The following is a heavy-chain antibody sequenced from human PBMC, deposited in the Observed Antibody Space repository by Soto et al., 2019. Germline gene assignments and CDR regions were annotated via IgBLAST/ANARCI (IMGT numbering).Heavy chain of an antibody. Sequence: GGSLRLSCATSGFTFNTYAMSWVRQAPGKGLEWVSTTSGSGGKTYYADSVKGRFTISRDNSRNTLYLQMNSLRADDTAVYYCAKDDDYWGQGTLVTVSS. CDR2: TSGSGGKT. CDR3: AKDDDY. CDR1: GFTFNTYA. V-gene: IGHV3-23*01. J-gene: IGHJ4*02.